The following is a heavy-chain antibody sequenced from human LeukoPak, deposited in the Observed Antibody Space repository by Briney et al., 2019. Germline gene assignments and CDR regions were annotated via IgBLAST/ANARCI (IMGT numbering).Heavy chain of an antibody. J-gene: IGHJ4*02. CDR3: ARENPFSSSSPMWY. CDR2: IKQDGSEK. Sequence: GGSLRLSCAASGFTFSSYWMSWVRQAPGKGLEWVANIKQDGSEKYYADPVRGRFTISRDNAKNSLYLQMNSLRVEDSAVYFCARENPFSSSSPMWYWGQGTLVTVSS. V-gene: IGHV3-7*01. CDR1: GFTFSSYW. D-gene: IGHD6-6*01.